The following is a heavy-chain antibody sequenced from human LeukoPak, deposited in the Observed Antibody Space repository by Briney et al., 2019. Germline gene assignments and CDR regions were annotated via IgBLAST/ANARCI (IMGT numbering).Heavy chain of an antibody. CDR2: IYYSGST. CDR1: GGSISSSSYH. CDR3: ARGGYNYGYIFDY. V-gene: IGHV4-39*07. Sequence: PSETLSLTCTVSGGSISSSSYHWGWIRQPPGKGLEWVGNIYYSGSTYYNPSLKSRGTISVDTSKNQFSLKLSSVTAADTAVYYCARGGYNYGYIFDYWGQGTLVTVST. J-gene: IGHJ4*02. D-gene: IGHD5-18*01.